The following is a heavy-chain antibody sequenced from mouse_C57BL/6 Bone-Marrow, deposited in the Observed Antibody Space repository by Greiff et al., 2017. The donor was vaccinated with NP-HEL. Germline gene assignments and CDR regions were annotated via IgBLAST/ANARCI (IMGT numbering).Heavy chain of an antibody. CDR3: ARPYYYGSSQPWFAY. D-gene: IGHD1-1*01. J-gene: IGHJ3*01. CDR1: GYSFTDYN. V-gene: IGHV1-39*01. Sequence: EVKLMESGPELVKPGASVKISCKASGYSFTDYNMNWVKQSNGKSLEWIGVINPNYGTTSYNQKFKGKATLTVDQSSSTAYMQLNSLTSEDSAVYYCARPYYYGSSQPWFAYWGQGTLVTVSA. CDR2: INPNYGTT.